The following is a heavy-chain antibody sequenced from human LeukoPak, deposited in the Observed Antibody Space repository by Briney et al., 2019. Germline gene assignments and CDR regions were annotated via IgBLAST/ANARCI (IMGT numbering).Heavy chain of an antibody. CDR2: IYPGDSDT. Sequence: GESLKISCKGSGYSFTSYWIGWVRQMPGKGLEWMGIIYPGDSDTRYSPSFQGQVTISADKSISTAYLQWSSLKASDTAMYYCARQGEEKYCSGGSCYPYNWFDPWGQGTLVTVSS. CDR3: ARQGEEKYCSGGSCYPYNWFDP. J-gene: IGHJ5*02. V-gene: IGHV5-51*01. D-gene: IGHD2-15*01. CDR1: GYSFTSYW.